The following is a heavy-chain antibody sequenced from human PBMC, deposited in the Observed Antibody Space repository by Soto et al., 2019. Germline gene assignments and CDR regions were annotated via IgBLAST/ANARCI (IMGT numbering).Heavy chain of an antibody. Sequence: XTLSLTCTVSGGSVSSGRYQWSWIRQSPGKGLEWIGYIYYTGTTNYNPSLKSRVTISVDTAKNQFSLKLTSVTAADTDLYFCARLQFYDFWSGSVPMEVWGQGTSVNVSS. CDR2: IYYTGTT. V-gene: IGHV4-61*01. J-gene: IGHJ6*02. CDR1: GGSVSSGRYQ. CDR3: ARLQFYDFWSGSVPMEV. D-gene: IGHD3-3*01.